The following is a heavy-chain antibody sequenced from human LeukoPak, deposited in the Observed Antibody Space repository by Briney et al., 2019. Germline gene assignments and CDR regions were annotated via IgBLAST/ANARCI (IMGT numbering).Heavy chain of an antibody. V-gene: IGHV3-23*01. CDR2: ISGDGTRT. J-gene: IGHJ4*02. CDR1: GFTFSSYA. D-gene: IGHD3-16*01. CDR3: AKWPEGAMDYFDY. Sequence: GGSLGLSCAASGFTFSSYAMTWARQAPVKGLEWVSAISGDGTRTYYADSVKGRFTISRDNSKNTLYLEMSSLRVEDTAIYYCAKWPEGAMDYFDYWGQGTLVTVSS.